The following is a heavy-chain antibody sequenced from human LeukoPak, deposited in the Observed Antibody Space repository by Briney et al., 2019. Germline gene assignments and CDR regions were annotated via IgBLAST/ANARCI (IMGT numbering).Heavy chain of an antibody. CDR1: GYSISSGYY. Sequence: PSETLSLTCVVSGYSISSGYYWGGIRQPPGKGLEWIGSGYHSGSTYYNPSLKSPVTISVDTSKNQFSLKLSSVTAADTAVYYCARHYYDSSKGGDFDYWGQGTLVTVSS. D-gene: IGHD3-22*01. CDR2: GYHSGST. V-gene: IGHV4-38-2*01. J-gene: IGHJ4*02. CDR3: ARHYYDSSKGGDFDY.